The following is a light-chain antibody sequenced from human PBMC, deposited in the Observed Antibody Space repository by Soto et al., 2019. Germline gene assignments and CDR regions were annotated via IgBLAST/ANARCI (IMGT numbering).Light chain of an antibody. Sequence: DTQMTQSPSTLSASVGDRVTITCRASQSISTWLAWYQQKPGRAPKLLIYNASNLHSGVPSRFSGSGSGTEFTLTISSLQPDDFAVYYCQQYSSSFTTFGQGTKLEIK. V-gene: IGKV1-5*03. J-gene: IGKJ1*01. CDR3: QQYSSSFTT. CDR2: NAS. CDR1: QSISTW.